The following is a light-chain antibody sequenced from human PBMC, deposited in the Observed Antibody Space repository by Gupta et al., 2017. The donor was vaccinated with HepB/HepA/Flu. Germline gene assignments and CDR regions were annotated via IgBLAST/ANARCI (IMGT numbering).Light chain of an antibody. V-gene: IGKV3-15*01. J-gene: IGKJ1*01. Sequence: EIVMTQSPATLSVSPGERATLSCRASQSVSTNLAWYQQKPGQAPRLLIHGASTRATGIPARFSGRGSGTEFTLTISSLQSEGSAVYYCQQYENWPPWTFGQGTKVEIK. CDR2: GAS. CDR1: QSVSTN. CDR3: QQYENWPPWT.